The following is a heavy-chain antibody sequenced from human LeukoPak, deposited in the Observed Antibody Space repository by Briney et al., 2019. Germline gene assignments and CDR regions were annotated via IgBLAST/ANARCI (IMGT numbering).Heavy chain of an antibody. CDR2: IYHSGST. CDR3: ARGAPIHCSSTSCYGYYYYYGMDV. J-gene: IGHJ6*02. CDR1: GGSISSGGYS. Sequence: PSETLSLTCAVSGGSISSGGYSWSWIRQPPGKGLEWIGYIYHSGSTYYNPSLKSRVTISVDTSKNQFSLKLSSVTAADTAVYYCARGAPIHCSSTSCYGYYYYYGMDVWGQGTTVTVSS. D-gene: IGHD2-2*01. V-gene: IGHV4-30-2*01.